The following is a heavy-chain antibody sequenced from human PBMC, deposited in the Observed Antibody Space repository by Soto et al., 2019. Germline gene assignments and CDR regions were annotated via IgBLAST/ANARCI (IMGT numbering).Heavy chain of an antibody. D-gene: IGHD6-19*01. V-gene: IGHV1-69*13. Sequence: GASVKVSCKASGGTFSSYAISWVRQAPGQGLEWMGGIIPIFGTANYAQKFQGRVTITADESMSTAYMELSSLRSEDTAVYYCARHQGVAGNFYFQLPNYYYYGMDVWGQGTTVTV. CDR2: IIPIFGTA. J-gene: IGHJ6*02. CDR1: GGTFSSYA. CDR3: ARHQGVAGNFYFQLPNYYYYGMDV.